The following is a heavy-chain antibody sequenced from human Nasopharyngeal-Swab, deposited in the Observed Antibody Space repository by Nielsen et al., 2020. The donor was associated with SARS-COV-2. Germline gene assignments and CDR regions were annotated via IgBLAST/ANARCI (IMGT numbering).Heavy chain of an antibody. CDR1: GFTFSSYW. D-gene: IGHD3-10*01. J-gene: IGHJ6*02. Sequence: GGSLRLSCAASGFTFSSYWMNWVRQAAGKELVWVSRINSDGSSTSYADSVKGRFTISRDNAKNTLYLQMNSLRAEDTAVYYCARATDGSGSYYQLTYYYYGMDVWGQGTTVTVSS. CDR3: ARATDGSGSYYQLTYYYYGMDV. V-gene: IGHV3-74*01. CDR2: INSDGSST.